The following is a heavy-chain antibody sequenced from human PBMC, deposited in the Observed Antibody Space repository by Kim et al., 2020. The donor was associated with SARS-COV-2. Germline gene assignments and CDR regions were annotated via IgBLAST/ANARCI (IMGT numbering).Heavy chain of an antibody. CDR2: INPSGGST. V-gene: IGHV1-46*01. D-gene: IGHD5-18*01. CDR3: ARGTGGYSYGYHSGAAHKAGYDAFDI. Sequence: ASVKVSCKASGYTFTSYYMHWVRQAPGQGLEWMGIINPSGGSTSYAQKFQGRVTMTRDTSTSTVYMELSSLRSEDTAVYYCARGTGGYSYGYHSGAAHKAGYDAFDIWGQGTMVTVSS. CDR1: GYTFTSYY. J-gene: IGHJ3*02.